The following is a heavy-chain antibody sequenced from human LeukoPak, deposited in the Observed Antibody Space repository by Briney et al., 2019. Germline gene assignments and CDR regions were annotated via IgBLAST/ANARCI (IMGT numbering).Heavy chain of an antibody. D-gene: IGHD6-13*01. CDR2: INTTIGDP. Sequence: ASVKVSCKASGYTLTTYAMNRVRQAPGQGLGWMGWINTTIGDPTYAQGFTGRFVLSLDTSVSTACLQISSLMAAATAVFCCARGTGYSSSWPPLGGQGTRVTVSS. CDR1: GYTLTTYA. V-gene: IGHV7-4-1*02. J-gene: IGHJ4*02. CDR3: ARGTGYSSSWPPL.